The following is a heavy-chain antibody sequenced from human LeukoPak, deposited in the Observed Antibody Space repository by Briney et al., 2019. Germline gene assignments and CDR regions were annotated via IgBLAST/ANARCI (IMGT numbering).Heavy chain of an antibody. D-gene: IGHD3-9*01. V-gene: IGHV4-34*01. CDR3: ARGPPMDYDILVGYYRFDY. CDR1: GGSFNGYY. CDR2: INDSRIT. J-gene: IGHJ4*02. Sequence: PSHTLSLTCAVHGGSFNGYYWSWIRQPPGKGLEWIGEINDSRITKYNPSLKSRVTISVDTSKNQFSLKLNSVTAADTAVYYCARGPPMDYDILVGYYRFDYWGQGTLVTVSS.